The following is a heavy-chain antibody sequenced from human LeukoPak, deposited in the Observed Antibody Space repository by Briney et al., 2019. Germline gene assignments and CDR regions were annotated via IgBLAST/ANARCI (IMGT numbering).Heavy chain of an antibody. Sequence: ASVKVSCKASGYTFTDYYIHWVRQAPGQGLEWMAWMNPNSGGTSYAQKFQGRVTMTRDTSTSTVYMELSSLRSEDTAVYYCARDDRQYSGYDIGDYWGQGTLVTVSS. CDR2: MNPNSGGT. V-gene: IGHV1-2*02. D-gene: IGHD5-12*01. CDR3: ARDDRQYSGYDIGDY. CDR1: GYTFTDYY. J-gene: IGHJ4*02.